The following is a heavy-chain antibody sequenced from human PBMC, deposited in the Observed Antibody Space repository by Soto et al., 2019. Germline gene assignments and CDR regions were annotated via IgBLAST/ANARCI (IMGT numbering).Heavy chain of an antibody. CDR2: ISGSGGST. Sequence: EVQLLESGGGLVQPGGSLRLSCAASGFTFSSYAMSWVRQAPGKGLEWVSAISGSGGSTYYADSVKGRFTISRDNSKNTRYLQMNSLRAEDTAVYYCAKDSSSSPYYFDYWGQGTLVTVSS. D-gene: IGHD6-13*01. J-gene: IGHJ4*02. CDR1: GFTFSSYA. V-gene: IGHV3-23*01. CDR3: AKDSSSSPYYFDY.